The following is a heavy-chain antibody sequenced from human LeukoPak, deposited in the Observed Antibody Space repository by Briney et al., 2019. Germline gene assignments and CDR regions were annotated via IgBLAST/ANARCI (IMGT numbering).Heavy chain of an antibody. CDR3: ARGHYDVLAASYKWTPDY. V-gene: IGHV3-21*01. CDR2: ITGGGDYI. D-gene: IGHD3-9*01. Sequence: GGSLRLSCAASGFTFNTFNMNWVRQAPGKGLEWVSSITGGGDYIYNAHSVNGRFTTSRDNPKNSLSLQLNSLRVEDTAVYYCARGHYDVLAASYKWTPDYWGQGTLVTVSS. J-gene: IGHJ4*02. CDR1: GFTFNTFN.